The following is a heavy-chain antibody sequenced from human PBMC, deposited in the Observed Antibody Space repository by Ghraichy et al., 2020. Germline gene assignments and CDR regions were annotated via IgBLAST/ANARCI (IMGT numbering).Heavy chain of an antibody. CDR2: INYSGST. CDR3: ARGSGMGV. J-gene: IGHJ6*02. Sequence: SETLSLTCAVYGGSFSGDFWSWIRQPPGKGLEWIGEINYSGSTTYNPSLKSRVTISVDTSKNQVSLRLSSVTAADTAVYYCARGSGMGVWGQGTTVTVSS. V-gene: IGHV4-34*01. CDR1: GGSFSGDF.